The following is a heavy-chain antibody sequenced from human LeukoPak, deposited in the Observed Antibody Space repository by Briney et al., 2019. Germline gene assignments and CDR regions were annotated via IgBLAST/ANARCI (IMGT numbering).Heavy chain of an antibody. D-gene: IGHD6-19*01. CDR1: GYTFTGYY. V-gene: IGHV1-2*02. CDR2: IIPIPGMA. Sequence: ASVKVSCKASGYTFTGYYMHWVRQAPGQGLEWMGRIIPIPGMANYAQKFQGRVTMSTDTSTGTAYMELRSLRSDDTAVYYCARYAQDSNGWYYFDYWGQGTLVTVSS. CDR3: ARYAQDSNGWYYFDY. J-gene: IGHJ4*02.